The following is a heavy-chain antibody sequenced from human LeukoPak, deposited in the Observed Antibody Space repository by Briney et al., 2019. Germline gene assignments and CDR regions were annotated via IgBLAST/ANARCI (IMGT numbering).Heavy chain of an antibody. D-gene: IGHD2-15*01. Sequence: QSGGSLRLSCAASGFTFSSYGMHWVRQAPGKGLEWVAVISYDGSNKYYADSVKGRFTISRDNSKNTLYLQMNSLRAEDTAVYCCARDSYRCSGGSCYSWYFDYWGQGTLVTVSS. CDR3: ARDSYRCSGGSCYSWYFDY. CDR2: ISYDGSNK. J-gene: IGHJ4*02. V-gene: IGHV3-30*03. CDR1: GFTFSSYG.